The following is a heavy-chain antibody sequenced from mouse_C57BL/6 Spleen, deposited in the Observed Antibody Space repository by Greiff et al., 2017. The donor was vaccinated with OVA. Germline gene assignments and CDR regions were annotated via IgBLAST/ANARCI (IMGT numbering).Heavy chain of an antibody. CDR1: GYTFTSYW. J-gene: IGHJ3*01. CDR3: ARGFNWDRFAY. CDR2: IYPGSGST. V-gene: IGHV1-55*01. Sequence: QVHVKQSGAELVKPGASVKMSCKASGYTFTSYWITWVKQRPGQGLEWIGDIYPGSGSTNYNEKFKSKATLTVDTSSSTAYMQLSSLTSEDSAVYYCARGFNWDRFAYWGQGTLVTVSA. D-gene: IGHD4-1*02.